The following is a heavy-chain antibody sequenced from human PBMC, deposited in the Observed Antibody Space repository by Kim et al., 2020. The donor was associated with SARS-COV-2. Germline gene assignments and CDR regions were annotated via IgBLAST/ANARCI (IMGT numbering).Heavy chain of an antibody. V-gene: IGHV3-23*01. D-gene: IGHD1-26*01. CDR3: VKTDSGSYGPFDY. Sequence: GGSLRLSCAASGFTFSSYAMSWVRQAPGKGLEWVSAISGSGGSTYYADSVKGRFTISRDNSKNTLYLQMNSLRAEDTAVYYCVKTDSGSYGPFDYWGQGTLVTVSS. CDR1: GFTFSSYA. J-gene: IGHJ4*02. CDR2: ISGSGGST.